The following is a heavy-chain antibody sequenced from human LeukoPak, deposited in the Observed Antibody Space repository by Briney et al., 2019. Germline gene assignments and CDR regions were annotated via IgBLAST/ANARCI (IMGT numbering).Heavy chain of an antibody. CDR2: IYYSGST. Sequence: SETPSLTXTVSGGSISSSSYYWGWIRQPPGKGLEWIGSIYYSGSTYYNPSLKSRVTISVDTSKNQFSLKLSSVTAADTAVYYCARRDIVVVTAIQSFDIWGQGTMVTVSS. J-gene: IGHJ3*02. V-gene: IGHV4-39*01. D-gene: IGHD2-21*02. CDR1: GGSISSSSYY. CDR3: ARRDIVVVTAIQSFDI.